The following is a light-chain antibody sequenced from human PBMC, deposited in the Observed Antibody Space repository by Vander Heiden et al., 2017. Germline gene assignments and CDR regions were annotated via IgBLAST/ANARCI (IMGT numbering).Light chain of an antibody. CDR1: QSGRSK. CDR2: GAS. Sequence: EVVMTQSPATLSVSPGDGATLPCRASQSGRSKLAWYQQLPGEAPRHLICGASTRATGITARFSGSGSGTEFTFTISGLQSEDFAVYDCQQYNSWPPITFGQWTRLEIK. J-gene: IGKJ5*01. V-gene: IGKV3-15*01. CDR3: QQYNSWPPIT.